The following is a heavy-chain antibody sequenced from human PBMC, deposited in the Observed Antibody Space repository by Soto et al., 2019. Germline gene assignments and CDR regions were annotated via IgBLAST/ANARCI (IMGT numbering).Heavy chain of an antibody. V-gene: IGHV3-23*01. D-gene: IGHD3-22*01. CDR3: AKGHYYYDSSGYRHFDS. CDR1: GFTFSNYA. Sequence: GGSLRLSCAASGFTFSNYAMSWVRQAPGKGLEWVSTIRIGGDITYYADSVKGRLTISRDNSKSMLYLLLNGLRAEDTAIYYCAKGHYYYDSSGYRHFDSWGQGA. J-gene: IGHJ4*02. CDR2: IRIGGDIT.